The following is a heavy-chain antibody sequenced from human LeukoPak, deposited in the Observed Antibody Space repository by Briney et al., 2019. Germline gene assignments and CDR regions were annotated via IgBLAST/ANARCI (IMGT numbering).Heavy chain of an antibody. CDR2: IGTAGDT. V-gene: IGHV3-13*01. J-gene: IGHJ5*02. Sequence: PGGSLRLSCAASGFTFSSYDMHWVRQATGKGLEWVSAIGTAGDTYYPGSVKGRFTISRENAKNSLYLQMNSLRAGDTAVYYCATGLAYCGGDCYPGWFDPWGQGTLVTVSS. CDR3: ATGLAYCGGDCYPGWFDP. CDR1: GFTFSSYD. D-gene: IGHD2-21*02.